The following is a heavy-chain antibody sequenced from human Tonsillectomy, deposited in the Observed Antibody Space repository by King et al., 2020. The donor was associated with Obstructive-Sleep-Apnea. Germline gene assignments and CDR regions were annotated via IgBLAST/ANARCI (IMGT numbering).Heavy chain of an antibody. D-gene: IGHD6-13*01. CDR3: AHRIAAAGISWFDY. J-gene: IGHJ4*02. V-gene: IGHV2-5*02. CDR2: IYWDYVK. Sequence: ITLKESGPTLVKPTQTLTLTFTFSGFSLRTSVVGVGWIRQPPGKALEWLALIYWDYVKRYSPSLQSRLTITQDTSKNQVVLTITNMDPVDTATYYCAHRIAAAGISWFDYWGQGTLVTVSS. CDR1: GFSLRTSVVG.